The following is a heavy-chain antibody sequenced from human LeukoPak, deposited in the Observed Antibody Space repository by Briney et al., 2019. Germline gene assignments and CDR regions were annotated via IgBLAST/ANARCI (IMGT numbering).Heavy chain of an antibody. J-gene: IGHJ3*02. CDR3: ARGTRGLEWLANDAFDI. CDR1: GYSISSGYY. D-gene: IGHD3-3*01. Sequence: SETLSLTCAVSGYSISSGYYWGWIRQPPGKGLGWSGSIYHSGSTYYNPSLKSRVTISVDTSKNQFSLKLSSVTAADTAVYYFARGTRGLEWLANDAFDIWGQGTMVTVSS. V-gene: IGHV4-38-2*01. CDR2: IYHSGST.